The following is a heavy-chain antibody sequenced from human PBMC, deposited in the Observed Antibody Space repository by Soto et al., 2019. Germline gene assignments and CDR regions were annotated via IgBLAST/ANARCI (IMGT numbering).Heavy chain of an antibody. J-gene: IGHJ6*02. Sequence: ASVKVSCKASGYTFTSYDINWVRQATGQGLEWMGWMSPNSGATGYAQKIQGRVTMTRDPSLSTAYMELSNVRFEAAAIYDCAGGVDAGLDVWAQGSTVTVSS. CDR2: MSPNSGAT. V-gene: IGHV1-8*01. CDR3: AGGVDAGLDV. D-gene: IGHD2-8*01. CDR1: GYTFTSYD.